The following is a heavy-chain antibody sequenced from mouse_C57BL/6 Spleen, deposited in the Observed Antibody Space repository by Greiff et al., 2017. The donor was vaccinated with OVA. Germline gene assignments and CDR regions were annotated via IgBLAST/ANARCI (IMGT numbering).Heavy chain of an antibody. Sequence: QVQLQQSGAELARPGASVKLSCKASGYTFTSYGISWVKQRTGQGLEWIGELYPRSGNTYYNEKFKGKATLTADKSSSTAYMELRSLTSEDSAVYFCAREGTAQGTGYAMDYWGQGTSVTVSS. J-gene: IGHJ4*01. CDR1: GYTFTSYG. CDR2: LYPRSGNT. CDR3: AREGTAQGTGYAMDY. D-gene: IGHD3-2*02. V-gene: IGHV1-81*01.